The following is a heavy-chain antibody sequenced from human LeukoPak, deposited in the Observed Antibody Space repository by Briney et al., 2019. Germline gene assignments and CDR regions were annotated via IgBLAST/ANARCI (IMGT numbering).Heavy chain of an antibody. Sequence: SETLSLTCAVYGGSFSGYYWSWIRQPPGKGLEWIGEINHSGSTNYNPSLKSRVTISVDTSKNQFSLKLSSVTAADTAVYYCARGPYYYDSSGYSHDFDCWGQGTLVTVSS. V-gene: IGHV4-34*01. CDR2: INHSGST. D-gene: IGHD3-22*01. CDR1: GGSFSGYY. J-gene: IGHJ4*02. CDR3: ARGPYYYDSSGYSHDFDC.